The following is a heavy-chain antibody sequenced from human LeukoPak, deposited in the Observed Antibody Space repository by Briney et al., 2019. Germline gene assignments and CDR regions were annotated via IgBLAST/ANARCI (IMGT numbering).Heavy chain of an antibody. CDR3: ARGGASSRYFGY. D-gene: IGHD1-26*01. Sequence: SETLSLTCTVSGGSISGHFWSWIRQPPGRGLEWIGFVSYSGDTNYSPSFNGRVTISLDTSKSQFSLNLNSVTAADTAVYFCARGGASSRYFGYWGQGTLVTVSS. J-gene: IGHJ4*02. CDR1: GGSISGHF. V-gene: IGHV4-59*11. CDR2: VSYSGDT.